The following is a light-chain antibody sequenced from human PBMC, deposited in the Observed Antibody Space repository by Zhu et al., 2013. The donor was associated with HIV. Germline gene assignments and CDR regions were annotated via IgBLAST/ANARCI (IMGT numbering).Light chain of an antibody. CDR3: QSYDNTLSGLVS. CDR2: GNN. V-gene: IGLV1-40*01. J-gene: IGLJ2*01. Sequence: QSVLTQPPSVSGAPGQRVTISCTGSKSIIGAGHDVHWYQHLPGRAPKLLIYGNNNRPSGVPDRFSGSKSGASASLAISGLQAEDEADYYCQSYDNTLSGLVSFGGGTKLTVL. CDR1: KSIIGAGHD.